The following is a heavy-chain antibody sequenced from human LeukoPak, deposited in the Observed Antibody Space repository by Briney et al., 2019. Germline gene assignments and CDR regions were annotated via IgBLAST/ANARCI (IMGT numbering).Heavy chain of an antibody. Sequence: GGSLRLSCAASGFTLSSYAMSWVRQGPGKRLEWVSAISVSGNTYHADSVKGRFTISRDSSKNTLYLQMNSLRADDTAVYYCASPYRSSRGAFDIWGQGTMVTVSS. J-gene: IGHJ3*02. V-gene: IGHV3-23*01. CDR2: ISVSGNT. CDR1: GFTLSSYA. CDR3: ASPYRSSRGAFDI. D-gene: IGHD4-11*01.